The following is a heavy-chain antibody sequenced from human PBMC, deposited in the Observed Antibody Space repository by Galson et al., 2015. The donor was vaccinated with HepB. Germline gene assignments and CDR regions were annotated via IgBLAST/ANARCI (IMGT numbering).Heavy chain of an antibody. J-gene: IGHJ4*02. Sequence: SLRLSCAASGFVFSAYSMTWVRQAPGKGLEWVSYIYRNGLTIYYADSVKGRFTISRDNAKNSLYLQMNSLRAEDTAVYYCARGSGITGADDYWGQGTLVTVSS. D-gene: IGHD1-14*01. V-gene: IGHV3-48*01. CDR2: IYRNGLTI. CDR1: GFVFSAYS. CDR3: ARGSGITGADDY.